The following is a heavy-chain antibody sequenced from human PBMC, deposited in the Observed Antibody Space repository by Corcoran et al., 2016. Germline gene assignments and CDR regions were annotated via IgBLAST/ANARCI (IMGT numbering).Heavy chain of an antibody. V-gene: IGHV1-18*01. J-gene: IGHJ5*02. D-gene: IGHD4-17*01. CDR2: ISAYNGNT. Sequence: QVQLVQSGAEVKKPGASVKVSCKASGYTFTSYGISWVRQAPGQGLEWMGWISAYNGNTNYAQKLQGRVTMTTNTSTITSYMELRSLRSDDTAVYYEASATDSGGRFVPWGQGTLVSVSS. CDR3: ASATDSGGRFVP. CDR1: GYTFTSYG.